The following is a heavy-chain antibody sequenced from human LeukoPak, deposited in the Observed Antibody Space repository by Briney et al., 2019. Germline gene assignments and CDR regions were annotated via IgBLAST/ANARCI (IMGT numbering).Heavy chain of an antibody. CDR1: GYTFTSYY. CDR3: ARDSVILWFGESSYLDY. J-gene: IGHJ4*02. Sequence: ASVKVSCKASGYTFTSYYMHWVRQAPGQGLEWMGIINPSGGSTSYAQKFQGRVTMTRDTSTSTVYMELSSLRSEDTAVYYCARDSVILWFGESSYLDYWGQGTPVTVSS. V-gene: IGHV1-46*01. D-gene: IGHD3-10*01. CDR2: INPSGGST.